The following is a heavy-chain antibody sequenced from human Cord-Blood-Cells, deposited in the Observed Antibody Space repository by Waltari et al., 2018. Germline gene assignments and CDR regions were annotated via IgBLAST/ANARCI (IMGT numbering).Heavy chain of an antibody. CDR3: ARVYCSGGSCYSEGVDY. V-gene: IGHV1-2*02. J-gene: IGHJ4*02. Sequence: QVQLVQSGAEVKKPGASVKVSCKASGYTFTGYYMHWVRQAPGQGLEWMGCINPNSGGTNYAQKFQGRVTMTRDTSISTAYMELSRLRSDDTAVYYCARVYCSGGSCYSEGVDYWGQGTLVTVSS. CDR2: INPNSGGT. D-gene: IGHD2-15*01. CDR1: GYTFTGYY.